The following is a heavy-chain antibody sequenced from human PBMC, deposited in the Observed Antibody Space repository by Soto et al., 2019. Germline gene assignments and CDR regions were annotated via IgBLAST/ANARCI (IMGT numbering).Heavy chain of an antibody. CDR1: GYTFSNYG. D-gene: IGHD5-12*01. Sequence: ASVNVSCKTSGYTFSNYGINWVRQAPGQGLEWMGWISAYNGNTNFAQKLQGRVSLTTDTSSTTAYMELRSLTSDDTAVYYCARDLVPGYTGFSDYWGQGTLVTLSS. J-gene: IGHJ4*02. CDR2: ISAYNGNT. CDR3: ARDLVPGYTGFSDY. V-gene: IGHV1-18*01.